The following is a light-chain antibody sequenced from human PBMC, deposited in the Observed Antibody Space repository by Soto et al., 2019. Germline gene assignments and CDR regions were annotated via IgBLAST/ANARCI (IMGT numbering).Light chain of an antibody. CDR3: QQYGSSPWT. Sequence: EIVLTQSPGTLSLSPGERATLSCRASQSLNSDYLAWYQQKPGQAPRLLIYGASSRATGIPDRFSGSGSGTDFTLTISRLEPEDFAVYYCQQYGSSPWTFGQGTKVEIK. V-gene: IGKV3-20*01. CDR1: QSLNSDY. J-gene: IGKJ1*01. CDR2: GAS.